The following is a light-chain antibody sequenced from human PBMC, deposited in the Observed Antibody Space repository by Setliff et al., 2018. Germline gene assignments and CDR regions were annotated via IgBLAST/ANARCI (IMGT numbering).Light chain of an antibody. CDR1: SSDVGGYDY. Sequence: QSVLTQPASVSGSPGQSITFSCTGSSSDVGGYDYVSWYQQHPGKAPKLLIYDATNRPSGVSNRFSGSKSGNTASLTISGLQAEDEAEYFCSSYTVGSTLSVFGTGTKVTVL. J-gene: IGLJ1*01. V-gene: IGLV2-14*03. CDR2: DAT. CDR3: SSYTVGSTLSV.